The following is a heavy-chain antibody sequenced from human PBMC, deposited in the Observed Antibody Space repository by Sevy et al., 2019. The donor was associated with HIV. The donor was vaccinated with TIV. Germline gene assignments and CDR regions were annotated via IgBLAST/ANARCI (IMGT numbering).Heavy chain of an antibody. CDR1: GGSISNYY. CDR3: ARSMMGYDSFIDY. V-gene: IGHV4-59*01. J-gene: IGHJ4*02. CDR2: IYYSGST. Sequence: SETLSLTCTVSGGSISNYYWSWIRQPPGKGLEWIGYIYYSGSTNYKPSLKSRVTISVDTSKNQFSLKVSSVTAADTAVYYCARSMMGYDSFIDYWGQGTLVTVSS. D-gene: IGHD5-12*01.